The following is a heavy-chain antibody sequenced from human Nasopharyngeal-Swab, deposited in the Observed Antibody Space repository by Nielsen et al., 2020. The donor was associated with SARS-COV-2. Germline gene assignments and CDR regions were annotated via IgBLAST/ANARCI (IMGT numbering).Heavy chain of an antibody. CDR1: GFTFDDYA. J-gene: IGHJ4*02. CDR3: AKILDPTSDY. Sequence: SCAASGFTFDDYAMHWVRQAPGKGLEWVSGISWNSGSIGYADSVKGRFTISRDNAKNSLYLQMNSLRAEDTALYYCAKILDPTSDYWGQGTLVTVSS. V-gene: IGHV3-9*01. CDR2: ISWNSGSI.